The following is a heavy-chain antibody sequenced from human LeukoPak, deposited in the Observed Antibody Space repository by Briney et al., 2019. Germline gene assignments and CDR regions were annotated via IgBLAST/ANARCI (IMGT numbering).Heavy chain of an antibody. J-gene: IGHJ3*02. CDR1: GFTVSSNY. CDR3: ARDHQGSSGWYRRVSYDAFDI. V-gene: IGHV3-53*01. CDR2: IYSGGST. D-gene: IGHD6-19*01. Sequence: GGSLRLSRAASGFTVSSNYMSWVRQAPGKGLEWVSVIYSGGSTYYADSVKGRFTISRDNSKNTLYLQMNSLRAEDTAVYYCARDHQGSSGWYRRVSYDAFDIWGQGTMVTVSS.